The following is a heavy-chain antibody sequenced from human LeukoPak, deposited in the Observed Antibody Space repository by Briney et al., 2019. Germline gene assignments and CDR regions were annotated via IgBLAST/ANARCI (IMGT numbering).Heavy chain of an antibody. CDR2: IKADGSEK. J-gene: IGHJ6*03. V-gene: IGHV3-7*03. Sequence: GGSLRLSCAASGFTFSNYLMTWVRQAPGKGLEWVADIKADGSEKYYADSVKGRFTISRDNSKNTLYLQMNSLRAEDTAVYYCAKDDGGSYYPYYYYMDVWGKGTTVTISS. D-gene: IGHD1-26*01. CDR3: AKDDGGSYYPYYYYMDV. CDR1: GFTFSNYL.